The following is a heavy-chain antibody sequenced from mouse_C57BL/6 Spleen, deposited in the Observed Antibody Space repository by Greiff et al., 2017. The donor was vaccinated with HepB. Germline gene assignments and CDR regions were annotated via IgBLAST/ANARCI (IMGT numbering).Heavy chain of an antibody. D-gene: IGHD4-1*01. V-gene: IGHV3-6*01. Sequence: ESGPGLVKPSQSLSLTCSVTGYSITSDYYWNWVRQLPGNKLEWMGYISFDGSNTYNPPLKNRISITRDTAKSQFFLRLDSVTAEDTAAYYCAGGLGYWGQGTTLTVSS. CDR3: AGGLGY. J-gene: IGHJ2*01. CDR2: ISFDGSN. CDR1: GYSITSDYY.